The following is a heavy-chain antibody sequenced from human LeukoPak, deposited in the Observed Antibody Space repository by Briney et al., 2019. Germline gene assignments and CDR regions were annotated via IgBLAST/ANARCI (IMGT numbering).Heavy chain of an antibody. D-gene: IGHD4/OR15-4a*01. V-gene: IGHV3-74*01. J-gene: IGHJ6*03. CDR1: GFTFSSYW. CDR2: INTDGTIT. CDR3: ARADYGYYYMDV. Sequence: GGSLRLSCAASGFTFSSYWMHWVRQAPGKGLVWVSRINTDGTITSYADSVKGRFTISRDNAKNTLYLQMNSLRAEDTAVYYCARADYGYYYMDVWGKGTTVTVSS.